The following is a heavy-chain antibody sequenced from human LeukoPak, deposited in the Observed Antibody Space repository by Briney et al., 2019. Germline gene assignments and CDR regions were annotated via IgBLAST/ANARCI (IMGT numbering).Heavy chain of an antibody. CDR1: GFTVSSNY. D-gene: IGHD6-19*01. CDR3: AGRRSSGWYAY. J-gene: IGHJ4*02. V-gene: IGHV3-53*01. Sequence: AGGSLRLSCATSGFTVSSNYMSWVRQAPGKGLEWASVIYDSGTTYYADSVKGRILIFRDTSKNTVDLQMNSLRVEDTAVYYCAGRRSSGWYAYWGQGTLVTVSS. CDR2: IYDSGTT.